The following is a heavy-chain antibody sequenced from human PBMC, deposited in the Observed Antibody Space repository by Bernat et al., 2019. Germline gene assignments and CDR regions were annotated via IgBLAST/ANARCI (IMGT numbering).Heavy chain of an antibody. J-gene: IGHJ3*02. V-gene: IGHV3-21*01. CDR1: GFTFSIYS. CDR2: ISSYSTSI. CDR3: ARDRDSSDDDAFDI. D-gene: IGHD3/OR15-3a*01. Sequence: EVQLVESGGGLVKPGGSPRLSCAASGFTFSIYSMNWVRQAPGKGLEWISSISSYSTSIYYAESVKGRCTITRDNAKNSLYLQMNSLRDEETAVYYCARDRDSSDDDAFDIWGQGAMVTVSS.